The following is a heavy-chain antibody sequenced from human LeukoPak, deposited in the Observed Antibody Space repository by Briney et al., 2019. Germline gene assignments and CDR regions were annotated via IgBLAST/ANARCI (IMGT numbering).Heavy chain of an antibody. D-gene: IGHD6-19*01. CDR3: ARGTAPLAVAGYFDY. CDR2: INHSGSA. Sequence: SETLSLTCAVYGGSFSDYCWSWIRQSPGRGLEWIGEINHSGSANYNPSLKSRVTISVDTSKNQFSLKLSSVTAADTAVYYCARGTAPLAVAGYFDYWGQGTLVTVSS. J-gene: IGHJ4*02. V-gene: IGHV4-34*01. CDR1: GGSFSDYC.